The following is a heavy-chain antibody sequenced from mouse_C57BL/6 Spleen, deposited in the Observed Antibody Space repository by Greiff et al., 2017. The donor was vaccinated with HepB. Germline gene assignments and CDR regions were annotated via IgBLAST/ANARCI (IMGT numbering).Heavy chain of an antibody. Sequence: VQLQQSGPELVKPGASVKISCKASGYAFSSSWMNWVKQRPGKGLEWIGRIYPGDGDTNYNGKFKGKATLTADKSSSTAYMQLSSLTSEDSAVYFCARSGGNSPGNFEVWGTGTTVTVSS. V-gene: IGHV1-82*01. D-gene: IGHD2-1*01. CDR3: ARSGGNSPGNFEV. CDR1: GYAFSSSW. CDR2: IYPGDGDT. J-gene: IGHJ1*03.